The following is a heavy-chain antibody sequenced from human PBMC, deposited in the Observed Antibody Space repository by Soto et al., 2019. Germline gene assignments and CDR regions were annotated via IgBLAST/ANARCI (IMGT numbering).Heavy chain of an antibody. D-gene: IGHD2-15*01. V-gene: IGHV4-31*03. J-gene: IGHJ2*01. CDR2: IYYSGST. CDR1: GGSISSGGNY. Sequence: QVQLQESGPGLVKPSQTLSLTCTVSGGSISSGGNYWSWIRQHPGKGLEWIGYIYYSGSTYYNPSLKSRVTISVDTSKHQFSLKLSSVTAADTAVYYCARDPSVANYWYFDLWGRGTLVTVSS. CDR3: ARDPSVANYWYFDL.